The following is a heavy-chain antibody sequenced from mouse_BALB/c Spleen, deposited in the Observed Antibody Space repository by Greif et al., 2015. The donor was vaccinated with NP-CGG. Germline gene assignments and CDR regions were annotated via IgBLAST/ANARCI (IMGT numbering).Heavy chain of an antibody. Sequence: EVQLQQSGAELVKPGASVKLSCTASGFNIKDTYMHWVKQRPEQGLEWIGRIDPANGNTKYDPKFQGKATITADTSSNTAYLQLSSLTSEDTAVYYCALLWGFAYWGQGTLVTVSA. J-gene: IGHJ3*01. V-gene: IGHV14-3*02. CDR2: IDPANGNT. CDR3: ALLWGFAY. CDR1: GFNIKDTY. D-gene: IGHD1-1*02.